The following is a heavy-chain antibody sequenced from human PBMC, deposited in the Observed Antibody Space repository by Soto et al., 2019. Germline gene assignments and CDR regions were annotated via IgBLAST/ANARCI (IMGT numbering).Heavy chain of an antibody. V-gene: IGHV1-46*01. CDR1: GYTFTSYY. Sequence: ASVKVSGKASGYTFTSYYMHWVRQAPGQGLEWMGIINPSSGSTTYAEKLQGRVTMTRDTSTSTIYMELSSLRSEDTAVYYCARIEVLRDAFDIWDQGTMVTVSS. CDR2: INPSSGST. J-gene: IGHJ3*02. D-gene: IGHD3-16*01. CDR3: ARIEVLRDAFDI.